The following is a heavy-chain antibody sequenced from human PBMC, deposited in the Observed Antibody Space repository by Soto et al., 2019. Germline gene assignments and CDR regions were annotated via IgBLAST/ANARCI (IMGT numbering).Heavy chain of an antibody. D-gene: IGHD2-21*02. J-gene: IGHJ4*02. V-gene: IGHV3-30*04. Sequence: QVQLVESGGGMVQAGTSLRLSCTVSGFTFNSLSLHWVRQGPDKGLEWVAVVSFDGKVTYYADSVKGRFTVSIDNSKNTIYLQANSLRAEDTAVYYCARDPYGDSQYFDYWGQGTPVTVSS. CDR1: GFTFNSLS. CDR2: VSFDGKVT. CDR3: ARDPYGDSQYFDY.